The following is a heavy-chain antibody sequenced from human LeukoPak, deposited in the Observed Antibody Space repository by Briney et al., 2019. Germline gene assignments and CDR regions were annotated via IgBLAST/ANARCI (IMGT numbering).Heavy chain of an antibody. CDR1: GYSISSGYY. V-gene: IGHV4-38-2*02. CDR2: IYHSGST. J-gene: IGHJ6*02. CDR3: ARGDIVVVPAATSYYYYGMDV. Sequence: PSETLSLTCTVSGYSISSGYYWGWIRQPPGKGLEWIGSIYHSGSTSYNPSLKSRVTMSVDTSKNQFSLMLSSVTAADTAVYYCARGDIVVVPAATSYYYYGMDVWGQGTTVTVSS. D-gene: IGHD2-2*01.